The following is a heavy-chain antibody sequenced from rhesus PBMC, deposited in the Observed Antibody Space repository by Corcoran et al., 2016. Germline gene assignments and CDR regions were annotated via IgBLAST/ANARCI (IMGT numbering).Heavy chain of an antibody. CDR2: ISGSGTT. J-gene: IGHJ4*01. V-gene: IGHV4-173*01. Sequence: QLQLQESGPGLGKPSETLSLTCAVSGGSISSNYWSWIRQPPGKGLGGIGRISGSGTTDHTPSLKRRVTISTAASKNQFSRRLSSMTAADTAVYYCARDRGITGTNFDYWGQGVLVTVSS. CDR3: ARDRGITGTNFDY. D-gene: IGHD1-26*01. CDR1: GGSISSNY.